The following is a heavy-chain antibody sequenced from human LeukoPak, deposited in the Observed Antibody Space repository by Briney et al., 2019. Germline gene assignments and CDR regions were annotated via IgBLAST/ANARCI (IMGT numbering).Heavy chain of an antibody. CDR2: ISSSGSTI. Sequence: GGSLRLSCAASGFTFSDYYMSWIRQAPGKGLEWVSYISSSGSTIYYADSVKGRFTISMDNAKNSLYLQMNSLRAEDTAVYYCARDQHDSSGYPRAWAFDIWGQGTMVTVSS. CDR3: ARDQHDSSGYPRAWAFDI. CDR1: GFTFSDYY. J-gene: IGHJ3*02. D-gene: IGHD3-22*01. V-gene: IGHV3-11*04.